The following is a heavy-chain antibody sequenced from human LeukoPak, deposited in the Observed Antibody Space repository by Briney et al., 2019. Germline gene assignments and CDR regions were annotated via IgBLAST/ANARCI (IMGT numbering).Heavy chain of an antibody. CDR2: IYYSGST. D-gene: IGHD1-26*01. Sequence: SETLSLTCTVSGGSISSYYWSWIRQPPGKGLEWIGYIYYSGSTNYNPSLKSRVTISVDTSKNQFSLKLSSVTAADTAAYYCARGEWELDAFDIWGQGTMVTVSS. CDR3: ARGEWELDAFDI. CDR1: GGSISSYY. V-gene: IGHV4-59*01. J-gene: IGHJ3*02.